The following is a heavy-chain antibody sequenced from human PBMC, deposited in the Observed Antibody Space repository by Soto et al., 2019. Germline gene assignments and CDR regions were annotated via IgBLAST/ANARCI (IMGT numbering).Heavy chain of an antibody. J-gene: IGHJ4*02. D-gene: IGHD2-15*01. V-gene: IGHV4-30-4*01. CDR1: GDSISSGNYH. CDR2: IYYTGST. Sequence: QVQLQESGPGLLKPSQTLSLTCTVSGDSISSGNYHWSWIRQPPGKGLEWIGYIYYTGSTYYNPSLKSRVTLSVDTSKNQFSLKLSSVTAADTAVYYCCRGGYAGPCDNWGQGTLVTVSS. CDR3: CRGGYAGPCDN.